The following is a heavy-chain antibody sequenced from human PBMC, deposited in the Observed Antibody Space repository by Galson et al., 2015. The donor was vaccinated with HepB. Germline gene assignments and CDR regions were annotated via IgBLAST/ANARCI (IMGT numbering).Heavy chain of an antibody. V-gene: IGHV3-23*01. Sequence: SLRLSCAASGFSFPNYGMTWVRQAPGEGLEWVSSINGGGDSIHYADSVKGRFTISRDNSKNTLYVQMNSLTVEDTAVYYCAKLAIVAPTATRGHRIEIDSWGQGTLVTVSS. CDR1: GFSFPNYG. CDR3: AKLAIVAPTATRGHRIEIDS. D-gene: IGHD5-12*01. CDR2: INGGGDSI. J-gene: IGHJ4*02.